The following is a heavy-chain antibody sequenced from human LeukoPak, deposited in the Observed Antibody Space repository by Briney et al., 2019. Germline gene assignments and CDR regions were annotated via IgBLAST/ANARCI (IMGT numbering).Heavy chain of an antibody. CDR2: IIPILGIA. D-gene: IGHD5-18*01. Sequence: SVKVSCKASGGTCSSYAISWVRQAPGQGLEWMGRIIPILGIANYAQKFQGRVTITADKSTSTAYMELSSLRSEDTAVYYCARGYSYGSYYFDYWGQGTLVTVSS. CDR1: GGTCSSYA. V-gene: IGHV1-69*04. CDR3: ARGYSYGSYYFDY. J-gene: IGHJ4*02.